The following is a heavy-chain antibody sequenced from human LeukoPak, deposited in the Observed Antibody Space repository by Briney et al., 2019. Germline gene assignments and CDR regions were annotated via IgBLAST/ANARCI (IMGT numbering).Heavy chain of an antibody. CDR2: ISAYNGNT. J-gene: IGHJ4*02. D-gene: IGHD3-9*01. V-gene: IGHV1-18*04. CDR3: ASFRKRYIDWLSTIAFYY. Sequence: GASVKVSCKASGYTFTSYGISWVRQAPGQGLEWMGWISAYNGNTNYAQKLQGRVTMTTDTSTSTAYMELRSLRSDDTAVYYCASFRKRYIDWLSTIAFYYWGQGTLVTVSS. CDR1: GYTFTSYG.